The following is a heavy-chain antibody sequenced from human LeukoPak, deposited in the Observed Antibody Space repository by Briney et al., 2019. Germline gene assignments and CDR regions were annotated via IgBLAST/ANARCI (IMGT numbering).Heavy chain of an antibody. J-gene: IGHJ4*02. Sequence: PGGSLRLSCVASGFTFSVHEMNWVRQAPGKGLEWLSYISDSGRTTYYADSVDGRFTISRDNAKNSLFLQMNSLRVEDTAVYFCARGSHYFDFWGQGTPVTVSS. CDR1: GFTFSVHE. V-gene: IGHV3-48*03. CDR2: ISDSGRTT. CDR3: ARGSHYFDF. D-gene: IGHD6-6*01.